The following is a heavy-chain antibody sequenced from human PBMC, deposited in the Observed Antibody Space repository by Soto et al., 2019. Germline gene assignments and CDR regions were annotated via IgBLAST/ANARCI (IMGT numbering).Heavy chain of an antibody. CDR1: GFSLSTSGLG. CDR2: IYWDDDK. Sequence: QITLKESGPTLVKATQTLTLTCTFSGFSLSTSGLGVVWIRQPPGKALECLALIYWDDDKRYTPSLKSRLTITKDTSKNQVVLTMTNMDPVDTATYYGAHRRGGGWFDPWGQGTLVTVSS. J-gene: IGHJ5*02. V-gene: IGHV2-5*02. CDR3: AHRRGGGWFDP. D-gene: IGHD3-16*01.